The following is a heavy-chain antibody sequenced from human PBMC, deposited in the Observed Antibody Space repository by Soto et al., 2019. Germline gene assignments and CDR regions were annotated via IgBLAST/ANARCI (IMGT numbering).Heavy chain of an antibody. CDR1: GDTFKNCV. D-gene: IGHD3-10*01. CDR2: IIPLFGTT. Sequence: QVQVVQSGVEVRRPGSSVKVSCKASGDTFKNCVISWVRQGPGQGLEWMGGIIPLFGTTDFAQRFQGRLTITTDESTTTAYMELSMLRSEDTATYSCAAELGFGKLSVVWGQGTTVIVSS. CDR3: AAELGFGKLSVV. J-gene: IGHJ6*02. V-gene: IGHV1-69*01.